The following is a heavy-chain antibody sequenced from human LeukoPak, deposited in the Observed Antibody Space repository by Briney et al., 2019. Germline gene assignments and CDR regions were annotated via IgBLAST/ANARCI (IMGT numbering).Heavy chain of an antibody. Sequence: GGSLRLSCAASGFTFSSYSMNWVRQAPGKGLEWVSSISSSSSYIYYADSVKGRFTISRDNAKNSLYLQMNSLRAEDTAVYYCAKMSSSWTYYYGMDVWGQGTTATVSS. D-gene: IGHD6-13*01. V-gene: IGHV3-21*01. CDR1: GFTFSSYS. CDR3: AKMSSSWTYYYGMDV. J-gene: IGHJ6*02. CDR2: ISSSSSYI.